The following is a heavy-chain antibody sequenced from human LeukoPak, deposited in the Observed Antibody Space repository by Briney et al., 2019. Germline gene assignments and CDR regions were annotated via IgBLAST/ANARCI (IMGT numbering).Heavy chain of an antibody. Sequence: ASVKVSCKASGYTFTSYGISWVRQAPGQGLEWMGWISAYNGNTNYAQKLQGRVTMTTDTSTSTAYMELRSLRSDDTAVYYCARGHLVVVTADDAFDIWGQGTMVTVSS. CDR1: GYTFTSYG. CDR3: ARGHLVVVTADDAFDI. V-gene: IGHV1-18*01. D-gene: IGHD2-21*02. J-gene: IGHJ3*02. CDR2: ISAYNGNT.